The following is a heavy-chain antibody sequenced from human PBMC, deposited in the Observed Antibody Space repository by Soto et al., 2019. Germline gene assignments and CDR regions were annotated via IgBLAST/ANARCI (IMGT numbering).Heavy chain of an antibody. V-gene: IGHV3-74*03. Sequence: PGGSLRLSCTASGFTFSNYWMHWVRQPPGKGLVWVSRINSDGSSTTYADSVKGRFTISRDNSKNTLYLQMDSLRVEDTALYYCAKDRGRYCSGGTCYLFDSWGQGALVTVSS. D-gene: IGHD2-15*01. J-gene: IGHJ4*02. CDR1: GFTFSNYW. CDR2: INSDGSST. CDR3: AKDRGRYCSGGTCYLFDS.